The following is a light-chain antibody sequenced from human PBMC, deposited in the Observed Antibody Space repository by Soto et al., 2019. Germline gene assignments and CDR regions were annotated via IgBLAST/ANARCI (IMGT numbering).Light chain of an antibody. Sequence: EIVLTQSPGTLSLSPVERATLSCRASQNVGSRYLAWYQQKPGQAPRLLIYGTSNRATGIPDRFSGSGSGTDFSLTISSLEPGDLAVYYCQQYGSSPRTFGQGTKVDTK. V-gene: IGKV3-20*01. CDR1: QNVGSRY. CDR3: QQYGSSPRT. J-gene: IGKJ1*01. CDR2: GTS.